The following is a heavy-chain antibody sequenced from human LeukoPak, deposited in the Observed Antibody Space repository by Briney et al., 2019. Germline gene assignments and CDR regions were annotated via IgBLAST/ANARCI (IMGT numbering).Heavy chain of an antibody. D-gene: IGHD6-13*01. CDR2: IKQDGSEK. CDR3: AKDTSEIAAAGIDY. CDR1: GFTFSSYW. Sequence: GGSLRLSCAASGFTFSSYWMSWVRQAPGKGLEWVANIKQDGSEKYYVDSVKGRFTISRDNSKNTLYLQMNSLRAEDTAVYYCAKDTSEIAAAGIDYWGQGTLVTVSS. J-gene: IGHJ4*02. V-gene: IGHV3-7*03.